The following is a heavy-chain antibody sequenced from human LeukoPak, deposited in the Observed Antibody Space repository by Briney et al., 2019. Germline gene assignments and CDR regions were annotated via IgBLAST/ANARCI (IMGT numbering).Heavy chain of an antibody. D-gene: IGHD3-22*01. J-gene: IGHJ5*02. Sequence: ASVKVSCKASGGTFSSYAISWVRQAPGQGLEWMGRIIPIFGIANYAQKFQGRVTITADKSTSTAYMELSSLRSEDTAVYYRARAGYDSSGYYWDNWFDPWGQGTLVTVSS. CDR2: IIPIFGIA. CDR3: ARAGYDSSGYYWDNWFDP. V-gene: IGHV1-69*04. CDR1: GGTFSSYA.